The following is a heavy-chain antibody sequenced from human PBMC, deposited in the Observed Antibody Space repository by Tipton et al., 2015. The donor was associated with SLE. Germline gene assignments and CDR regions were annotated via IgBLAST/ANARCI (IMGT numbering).Heavy chain of an antibody. D-gene: IGHD6-6*01. CDR2: IYFSGSA. CDR1: GGSISNYY. Sequence: TLSLTCTVSGGSISNYYWSWIRQPPGKGLEWIGYIYFSGSANYNPSLKSRVTISLDTSKNQFSLKLSSVTAADTAVYFCTRLAGRRFPFDSWGQGTLVTVSS. V-gene: IGHV4-59*12. CDR3: TRLAGRRFPFDS. J-gene: IGHJ4*02.